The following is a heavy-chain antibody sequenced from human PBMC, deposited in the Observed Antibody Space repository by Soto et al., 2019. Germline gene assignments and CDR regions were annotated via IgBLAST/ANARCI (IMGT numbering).Heavy chain of an antibody. CDR2: ISSSSSYI. J-gene: IGHJ4*02. CDR3: ARLNIVATIDY. CDR1: GFTFSSYS. D-gene: IGHD5-12*01. Sequence: GESLKISCAASGFTFSSYSMNWVRQAPGKGLEWVSSISSSSSYIYYADSVKGRFTISRDNAKNSLYLQMNSLRAEDTAVYYCARLNIVATIDYWGQGTLVTVSS. V-gene: IGHV3-21*01.